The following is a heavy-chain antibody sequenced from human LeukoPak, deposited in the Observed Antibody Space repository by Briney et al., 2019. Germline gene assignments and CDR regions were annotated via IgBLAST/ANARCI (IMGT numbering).Heavy chain of an antibody. V-gene: IGHV4-34*01. CDR1: GGSFSGYY. Sequence: SETLSLTCAVYGGSFSGYYWSWIRQPPGKGLEWIGEINHSGSTNYNPSLKSRVTISVDTSKNQFSLKLSSVTAADTAVYYCARGLPSVGLMVYATRRWFDPWGQGTLVTVSS. J-gene: IGHJ5*02. CDR3: ARGLPSVGLMVYATRRWFDP. CDR2: INHSGST. D-gene: IGHD2-8*01.